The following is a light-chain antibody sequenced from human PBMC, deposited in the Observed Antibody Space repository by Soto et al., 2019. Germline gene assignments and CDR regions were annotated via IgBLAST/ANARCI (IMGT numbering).Light chain of an antibody. CDR1: QNINIY. CDR3: QQSYSAPFT. Sequence: DTQMTQSPASLSASVGDRVTITCRASQNINIYVNWYQQKTGKAPKLLIYAASTLQTGVPLRFSGSGSETDFTLTISSLQAEDFAMYYCQQSYSAPFTFGPGTKVDIK. CDR2: AAS. J-gene: IGKJ3*01. V-gene: IGKV1-39*01.